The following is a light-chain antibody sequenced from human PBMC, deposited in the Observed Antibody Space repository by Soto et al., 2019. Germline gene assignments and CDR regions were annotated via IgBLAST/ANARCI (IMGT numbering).Light chain of an antibody. Sequence: QAVVTQPPSVSVAPGQTITISCSGRSSNIGTNNVCWFQQFPGTVPKLLIYDNDKRPSNIPDRFSGSKSGTSATLGITGLQTGDEADYYCGTWDTRLSIFVFGTGTKVTVL. CDR1: SSNIGTNN. V-gene: IGLV1-51*01. J-gene: IGLJ1*01. CDR2: DND. CDR3: GTWDTRLSIFV.